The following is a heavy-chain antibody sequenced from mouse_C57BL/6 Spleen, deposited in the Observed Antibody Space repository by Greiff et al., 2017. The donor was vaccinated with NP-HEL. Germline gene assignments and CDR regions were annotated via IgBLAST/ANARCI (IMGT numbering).Heavy chain of an antibody. CDR1: GFTFSSYA. J-gene: IGHJ3*01. CDR2: ISDGGSYT. V-gene: IGHV5-4*01. D-gene: IGHD3-2*02. Sequence: EVKVVESGGGLVKPGGSLKLSCAASGFTFSSYAMSWVRQTPEKRLEWVATISDGGSYTYYPDNVKGRFTISRDNAKNNLYLQMSHLKSEDTAMYYCARDQEVPLAYWGQGTLVTVSA. CDR3: ARDQEVPLAY.